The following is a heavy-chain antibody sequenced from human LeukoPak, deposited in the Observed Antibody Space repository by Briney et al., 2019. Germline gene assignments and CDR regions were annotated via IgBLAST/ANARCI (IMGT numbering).Heavy chain of an antibody. Sequence: GGSLRLSCAASRFAVTVYTVHWVRLAPGKGLEWVADISYDGNTKYSAGSVKGRFAICRDNAKNSLYLQMNSLRAEDTAVYYCARGPYGDYPSDYWGQGTLVTVSS. D-gene: IGHD4-17*01. V-gene: IGHV3-30*09. CDR1: RFAVTVYT. CDR3: ARGPYGDYPSDY. J-gene: IGHJ4*02. CDR2: ISYDGNTK.